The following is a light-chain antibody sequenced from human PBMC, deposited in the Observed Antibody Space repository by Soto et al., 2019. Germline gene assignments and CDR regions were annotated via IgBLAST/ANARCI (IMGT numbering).Light chain of an antibody. Sequence: QSVLTQPPSVSGAPGQRVTISCTGSSSNIGAGYDVHWYQQLPGTAPKLLIYGNSNRPSGVPDRFSGSKSSTSASLAITGLQAEDESDYYCQSYDSSLPYVVGTGTKLTVL. CDR3: QSYDSSLPYV. J-gene: IGLJ1*01. CDR2: GNS. V-gene: IGLV1-40*01. CDR1: SSNIGAGYD.